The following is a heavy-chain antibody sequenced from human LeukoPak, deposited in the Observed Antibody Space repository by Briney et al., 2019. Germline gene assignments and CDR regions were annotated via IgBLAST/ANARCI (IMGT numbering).Heavy chain of an antibody. CDR3: ASVHSRFRVVGAFDI. D-gene: IGHD3-3*01. Sequence: SETLSLTCTVSGGSISSGDYYWSWIRQPPGKGLESIGYIYYSGSTCYNPSLKSRVTISVDTSKNQFSLKLSSVTAADTAVYYCASVHSRFRVVGAFDIWGQGTMATVSS. J-gene: IGHJ3*02. V-gene: IGHV4-30-4*08. CDR2: IYYSGST. CDR1: GGSISSGDYY.